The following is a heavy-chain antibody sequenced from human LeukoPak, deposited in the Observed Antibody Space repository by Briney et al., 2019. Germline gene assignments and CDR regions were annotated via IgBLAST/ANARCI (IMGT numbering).Heavy chain of an antibody. J-gene: IGHJ2*01. CDR3: AREVAVAGFDWYFDL. CDR2: IYTSGST. V-gene: IGHV4-4*07. CDR1: GGSISSYY. D-gene: IGHD6-19*01. Sequence: SETLSLTCTVSGGSISSYYWSWIRQPAGKGLEWIGRIYTSGSTNYNPSLKSRVTISVDKSKNQFSLKLSSVTAADTAVYYCAREVAVAGFDWYFDLWGRGTLVTVPS.